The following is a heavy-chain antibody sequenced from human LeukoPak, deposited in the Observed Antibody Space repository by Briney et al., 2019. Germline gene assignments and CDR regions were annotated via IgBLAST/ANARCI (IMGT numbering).Heavy chain of an antibody. D-gene: IGHD2-21*02. CDR2: ISYDGSNK. V-gene: IGHV3-30*03. Sequence: GGSLRLSCAASGFTFSNYWMSWVRQAPGKGLEWVAVISYDGSNKYYADSVKGRFTISRDNSKNTLYLQMNSLRAEDTAVYYCASPRDGAAFDIWGQGTMVTVSS. CDR1: GFTFSNYW. J-gene: IGHJ3*02. CDR3: ASPRDGAAFDI.